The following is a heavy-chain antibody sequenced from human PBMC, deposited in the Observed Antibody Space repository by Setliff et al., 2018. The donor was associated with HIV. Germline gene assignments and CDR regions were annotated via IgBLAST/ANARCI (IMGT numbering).Heavy chain of an antibody. V-gene: IGHV1-45*02. CDR3: ANLRGEEAGNFYYFYFGLDV. D-gene: IGHD2-21*02. J-gene: IGHJ6*02. Sequence: SVKVSCKASGYTFTDHYLHWVRQAPGQALEWMGWFTPFNDNTNYAQKYRGRISITRDRSMSTAYMELSSLRSEDTAVYYCANLRGEEAGNFYYFYFGLDVWGQGTTVTVSS. CDR1: GYTFTDHY. CDR2: FTPFNDNT.